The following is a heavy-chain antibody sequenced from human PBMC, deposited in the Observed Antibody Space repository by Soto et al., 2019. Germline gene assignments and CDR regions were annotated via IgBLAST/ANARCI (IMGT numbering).Heavy chain of an antibody. D-gene: IGHD6-13*01. Sequence: PGGSLRLSCAASGFTFSSYGMHWVRQAPGKGLEWVAVIWYDGSNKYYADSVKGRFTISRDNSKNTLYLQMNSLRAEDTAVYYCARDLRSSSWYGGPEPGAFDIWGQGTMVTVSS. V-gene: IGHV3-33*01. J-gene: IGHJ3*02. CDR2: IWYDGSNK. CDR3: ARDLRSSSWYGGPEPGAFDI. CDR1: GFTFSSYG.